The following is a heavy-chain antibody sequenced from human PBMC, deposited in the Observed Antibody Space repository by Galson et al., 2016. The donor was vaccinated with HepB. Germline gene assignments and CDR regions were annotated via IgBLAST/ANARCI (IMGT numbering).Heavy chain of an antibody. CDR2: IIPLFGAT. CDR3: ARGGGITRVRGVMPGWFDP. D-gene: IGHD3-10*01. Sequence: SVKVSCKASGGTFSNFAISWLRQAPGQGLEWMGGIIPLFGATNYAQKFQGRVTITADKSTTTVYVDLSSLRSEDTAVYYCARGGGITRVRGVMPGWFDPWGQGTLVTVSS. V-gene: IGHV1-69*06. J-gene: IGHJ5*02. CDR1: GGTFSNFA.